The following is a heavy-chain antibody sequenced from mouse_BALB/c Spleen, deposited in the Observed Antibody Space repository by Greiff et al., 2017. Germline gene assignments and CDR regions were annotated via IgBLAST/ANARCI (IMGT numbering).Heavy chain of an antibody. J-gene: IGHJ4*01. CDR3: ARQGYYYGHYYAMDY. D-gene: IGHD1-1*01. CDR1: GFSLTSYG. V-gene: IGHV2-6-2*01. Sequence: QVHVKQSGPDLVAPSQSLSITCTVSGFSLTSYGVHWVRQPPGKGLEWLVVIWSDGSTTYNSALKSRLSISKDNSKSQVFLKMNSLQTDDTAMYYCARQGYYYGHYYAMDYWGQGTSVTVSA. CDR2: IWSDGST.